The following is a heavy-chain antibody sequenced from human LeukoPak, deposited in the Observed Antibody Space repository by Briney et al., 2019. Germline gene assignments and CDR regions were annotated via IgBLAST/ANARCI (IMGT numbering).Heavy chain of an antibody. Sequence: SETLSLTCTVSGGSISSGSYYWSWIRQPAGKGLEWIGRIYTSGSTNYNPSLKSRVTISVDTSKNQFSLKLSSVTATDTAVYYCAKTYGSGFDPWGQGTLVTVPS. D-gene: IGHD3-10*01. V-gene: IGHV4-61*02. J-gene: IGHJ5*02. CDR2: IYTSGST. CDR1: GGSISSGSYY. CDR3: AKTYGSGFDP.